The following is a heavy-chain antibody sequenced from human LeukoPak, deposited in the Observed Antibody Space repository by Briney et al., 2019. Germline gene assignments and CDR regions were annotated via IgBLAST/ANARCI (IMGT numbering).Heavy chain of an antibody. Sequence: SETLSLTCAVYGGSFSSYYWTWIRQPAGKGLEWIGRIYISGSTNYNPSLKSRVTISVDTSKNHFSLKLSSVTAADTAVYYCARGTNTWYEGYFDCWGQGTLVTVSS. D-gene: IGHD6-13*01. V-gene: IGHV4-59*10. J-gene: IGHJ4*02. CDR2: IYISGST. CDR1: GGSFSSYY. CDR3: ARGTNTWYEGYFDC.